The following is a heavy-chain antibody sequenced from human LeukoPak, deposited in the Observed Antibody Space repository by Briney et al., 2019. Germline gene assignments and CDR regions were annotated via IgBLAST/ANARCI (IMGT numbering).Heavy chain of an antibody. D-gene: IGHD1-26*01. J-gene: IGHJ4*02. Sequence: GGSLRLSCAASGFTFSSYAMSWVGQAPGKGLEWVSAIGTSGATTYYADSVKGRFIISRDNSKNTLYLQMNSLRAEDTAVYYCAKGSDLIVGTTIADYWGQGALVTVSS. CDR3: AKGSDLIVGTTIADY. V-gene: IGHV3-23*01. CDR2: IGTSGATT. CDR1: GFTFSSYA.